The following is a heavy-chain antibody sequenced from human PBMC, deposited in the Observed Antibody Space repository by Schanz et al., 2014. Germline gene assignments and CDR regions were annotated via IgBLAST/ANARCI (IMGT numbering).Heavy chain of an antibody. CDR3: ARPRFDYGEVDY. V-gene: IGHV3-23*01. D-gene: IGHD4-17*01. J-gene: IGHJ4*02. Sequence: EVQLLESGGGLVQPGGSLRLSCAASGFTFSSYAMHWVRQAPGKGLEWVSALSGSGGSTYYADSVKGRFTISRDRFQNTLYLRMSSLRAEDTAVYYCARPRFDYGEVDYWGQGTLVNVSS. CDR2: LSGSGGST. CDR1: GFTFSSYA.